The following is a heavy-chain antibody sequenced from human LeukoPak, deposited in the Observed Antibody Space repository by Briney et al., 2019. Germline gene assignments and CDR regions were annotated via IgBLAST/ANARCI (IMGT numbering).Heavy chain of an antibody. CDR2: IKQDGSEK. D-gene: IGHD5-18*01. CDR1: GFTFSSYW. J-gene: IGHJ6*03. V-gene: IGHV3-7*01. CDR3: ARDVRGSVTSYFYYYMDV. Sequence: GGSLRLSCAASGFTFSSYWMSWVRQAPGKGLEWVANIKQDGSEKYSVDSVKGRFTISRDNAKNSLYLQMNSLRTEDTAVYYCARDVRGSVTSYFYYYMDVWGKGTTVTVSS.